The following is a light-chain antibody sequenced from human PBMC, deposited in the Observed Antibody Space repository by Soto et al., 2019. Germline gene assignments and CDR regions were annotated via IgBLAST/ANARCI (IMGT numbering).Light chain of an antibody. CDR2: EVS. CDR1: SSDIGAYNF. V-gene: IGLV2-14*01. Sequence: QSALTQPASVSGSPGQSITISCTGTSSDIGAYNFVSWYQQHPGKAPKLMIYEVSNRPSGVSYRFSGSKSGSTASLTISGLQAEDEADYYCSSYTSTSTVVFGGGTKLTV. J-gene: IGLJ2*01. CDR3: SSYTSTSTVV.